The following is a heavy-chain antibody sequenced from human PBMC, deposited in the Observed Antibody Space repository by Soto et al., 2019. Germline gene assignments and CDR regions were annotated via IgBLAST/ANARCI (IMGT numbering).Heavy chain of an antibody. CDR3: ARPAVAGPGVFDY. CDR2: INPNSGGT. D-gene: IGHD6-19*01. J-gene: IGHJ4*02. V-gene: IGHV1-2*02. CDR1: GYTFTGYY. Sequence: ASVKVSCKASGYTFTGYYMHWVRQAPVQGLEWMGWINPNSGGTNYAQKFQGRVTMTRDTSISTAYMELSRLRSDDTAVYYCARPAVAGPGVFDYWGQGTLVTVSS.